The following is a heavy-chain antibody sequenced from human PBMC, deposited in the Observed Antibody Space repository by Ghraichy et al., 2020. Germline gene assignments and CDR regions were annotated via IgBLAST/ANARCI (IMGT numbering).Heavy chain of an antibody. CDR3: ARHLSDINKYPRWYFDV. V-gene: IGHV4-39*01. CDR1: GVSITPHY. D-gene: IGHD2-15*01. J-gene: IGHJ2*01. CDR2: LFDGGRT. Sequence: SQTLSLTCTVSGVSITPHYWAWIRQPPGKGLEWIGSLFDGGRTYDNPSLRSRGTISVDTSTNQVSLKLESVTAADTAVYYCARHLSDINKYPRWYFDVWGRGSLVTVSS.